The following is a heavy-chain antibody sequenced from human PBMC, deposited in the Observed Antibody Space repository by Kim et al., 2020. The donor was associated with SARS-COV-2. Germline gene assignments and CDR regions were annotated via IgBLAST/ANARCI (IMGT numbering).Heavy chain of an antibody. CDR2: INHSGST. CDR1: GGSFSGYY. Sequence: SETLSLTCAVYGGSFSGYYWSWIRQPPGKGQEWIGEINHSGSTNYNPSLKSRVTISVDTSKNQFSLKLSSVTAADTAVYYCARERAPTIFGVVINYYGMDVWGQGTTVTVSS. J-gene: IGHJ6*02. CDR3: ARERAPTIFGVVINYYGMDV. D-gene: IGHD3-3*01. V-gene: IGHV4-34*01.